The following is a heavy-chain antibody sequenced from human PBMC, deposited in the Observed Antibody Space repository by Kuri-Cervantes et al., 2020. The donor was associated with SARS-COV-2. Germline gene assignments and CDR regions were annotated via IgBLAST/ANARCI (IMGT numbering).Heavy chain of an antibody. Sequence: SEILSLTCTVSGYSISSGYYWGWIRQPPGKGLEWIGSIYHSGSTYYNPSLKSRVTISVDTSKNQFSLKLSSVTAADTAVYYCARPGGFLDVWGKGTTVTVSS. J-gene: IGHJ6*04. D-gene: IGHD4-23*01. CDR1: GYSISSGYY. CDR3: ARPGGFLDV. V-gene: IGHV4-38-2*02. CDR2: IYHSGST.